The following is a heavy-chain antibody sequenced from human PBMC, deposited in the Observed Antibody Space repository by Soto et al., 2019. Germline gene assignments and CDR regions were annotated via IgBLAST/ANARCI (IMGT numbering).Heavy chain of an antibody. Sequence: ASVKVSCKTSGYTFTDYDINWIRQAPGQGLEWMGWVSPDSGNAGYAPQFQGRVSMTSDTSISTVYMELSSLRAEDTAVYFCEVTTGYWGQGTMVTVSS. CDR3: EVTTGY. CDR1: GYTFTDYD. J-gene: IGHJ4*02. V-gene: IGHV1-8*01. CDR2: VSPDSGNA. D-gene: IGHD2-21*02.